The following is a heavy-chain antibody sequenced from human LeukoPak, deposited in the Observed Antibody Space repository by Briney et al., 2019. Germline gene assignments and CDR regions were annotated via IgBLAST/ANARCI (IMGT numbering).Heavy chain of an antibody. Sequence: ASVKVSCKASGYTFNDDYMHWVRQAPGQGLEWMGWINPNSGGTHYRQNFRGRVTMTRDTSISTAYMELSRLRSDDTAVYYCARGKSGSYSWFDTWGQGTLVTVSS. V-gene: IGHV1-2*02. CDR1: GYTFNDDY. CDR3: ARGKSGSYSWFDT. D-gene: IGHD1-26*01. J-gene: IGHJ5*02. CDR2: INPNSGGT.